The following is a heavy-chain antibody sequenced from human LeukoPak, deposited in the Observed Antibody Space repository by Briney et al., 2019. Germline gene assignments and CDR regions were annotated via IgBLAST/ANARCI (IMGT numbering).Heavy chain of an antibody. CDR2: FDPEDGET. Sequence: ASVKVSCKVSGYTLAEMSIHWVRQAPGGALEWMGGFDPEDGETVYAPKFQGRVTMTEDTSADTAYMELSSLRSEDTAVYYCTTCLNGAGQPVAIYYYGMDVWGQGTTVTVSS. V-gene: IGHV1-24*01. CDR1: GYTLAEMS. D-gene: IGHD2-2*01. J-gene: IGHJ6*02. CDR3: TTCLNGAGQPVAIYYYGMDV.